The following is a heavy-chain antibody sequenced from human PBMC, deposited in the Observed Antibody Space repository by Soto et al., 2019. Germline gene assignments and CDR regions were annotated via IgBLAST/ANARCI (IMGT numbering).Heavy chain of an antibody. D-gene: IGHD2-2*01. J-gene: IGHJ6*02. Sequence: SETLSLTCTVSGGSISSGDYYWSWIRQPPGKGLEWIGYIYYSGSTYYNPSLKSRVTISVDTSKNQFSLKLSSVTAADTAVYYCARDRVIVVVPAAIPFVGDSYYYGMDVWGQGTTVTVSS. V-gene: IGHV4-30-4*01. CDR1: GGSISSGDYY. CDR2: IYYSGST. CDR3: ARDRVIVVVPAAIPFVGDSYYYGMDV.